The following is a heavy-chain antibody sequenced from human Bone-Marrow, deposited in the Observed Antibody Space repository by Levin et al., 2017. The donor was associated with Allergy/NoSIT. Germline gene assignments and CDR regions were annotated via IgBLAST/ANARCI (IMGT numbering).Heavy chain of an antibody. CDR2: ISGSGTTK. Sequence: GGSLRLSCAASGFILSDYYMSWIRQAPGKGLEWVSYISGSGTTKFYADSVKGRFTISRDNAKNSLYLQMDSLRAEDTAVYYCAREEWAKMTNWYFDLWGRGTLVTVSS. V-gene: IGHV3-11*01. D-gene: IGHD3-3*01. CDR3: AREEWAKMTNWYFDL. J-gene: IGHJ2*01. CDR1: GFILSDYY.